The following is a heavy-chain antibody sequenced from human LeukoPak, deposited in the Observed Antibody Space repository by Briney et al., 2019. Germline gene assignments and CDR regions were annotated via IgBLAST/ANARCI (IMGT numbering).Heavy chain of an antibody. J-gene: IGHJ3*02. Sequence: GGSLRLSCAASGFTFSSYAMHWVRQAPGKGLEWVAVISYDGSNKYYADSVKGRFTISRDNSKNTLYLQMNSLRAEDTAVYYCARTLTARYSSSWYYGDAAFDIWGQGTMVTVS. V-gene: IGHV3-30*04. CDR2: ISYDGSNK. CDR1: GFTFSSYA. CDR3: ARTLTARYSSSWYYGDAAFDI. D-gene: IGHD6-13*01.